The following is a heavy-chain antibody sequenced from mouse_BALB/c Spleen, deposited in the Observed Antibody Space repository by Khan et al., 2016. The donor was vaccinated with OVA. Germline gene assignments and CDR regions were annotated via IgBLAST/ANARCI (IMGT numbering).Heavy chain of an antibody. Sequence: QVTLKESGPGILQPSQTLSLTCSFSGFSLSTSGMGVSWIRQSSGKGLEWLAHIYWDDDKRYNPSLKSRLTISKDSSRNQVLFKITSVDTADTATYYCVRSSGYSYCYALDYWGQGTSVTVSS. V-gene: IGHV8-12*01. J-gene: IGHJ4*01. CDR2: IYWDDDK. D-gene: IGHD3-1*01. CDR3: VRSSGYSYCYALDY. CDR1: GFSLSTSGMG.